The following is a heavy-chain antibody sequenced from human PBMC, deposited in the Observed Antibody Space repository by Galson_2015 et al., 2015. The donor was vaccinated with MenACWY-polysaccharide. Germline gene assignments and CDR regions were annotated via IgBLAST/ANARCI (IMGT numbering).Heavy chain of an antibody. V-gene: IGHV3-23*01. CDR3: VKGIKWELPFDS. J-gene: IGHJ4*02. Sequence: SLRLSCAASGFTFSSYAMSWVRQAPGKGLEWVSAISNNDGGGRTYYADSVKCRFTISRDNSKNTLYLQMNRLRAEDTAVYYCVKGIKWELPFDSWGQGTLVTVSS. D-gene: IGHD1-26*01. CDR1: GFTFSSYA. CDR2: ISNNDGGGRT.